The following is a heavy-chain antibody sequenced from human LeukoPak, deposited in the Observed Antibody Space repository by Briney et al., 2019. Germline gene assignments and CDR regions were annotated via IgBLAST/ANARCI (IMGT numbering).Heavy chain of an antibody. Sequence: GGSLRLSCAASGFTFSNAWMSWVRQAPGKGLEWVGRIKSKTDGGTTDYAAPVKGRFTISRDDSKNTLYLQVNSLKIEDTAVYYCTTVTYYYDSSGYHIGTDYWGQGTLVTVSP. V-gene: IGHV3-15*01. J-gene: IGHJ4*02. CDR3: TTVTYYYDSSGYHIGTDY. CDR1: GFTFSNAW. CDR2: IKSKTDGGTT. D-gene: IGHD3-22*01.